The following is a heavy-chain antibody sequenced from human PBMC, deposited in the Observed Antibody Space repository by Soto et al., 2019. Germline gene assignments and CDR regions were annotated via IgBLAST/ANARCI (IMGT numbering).Heavy chain of an antibody. V-gene: IGHV4-59*08. Sequence: PSETLSLTCTVSGGSISSYYWSWIRQPPGKGLEWIGYIWYSGSTNYNPSLKSRVTISVDTSKNQFSLKLSSVTAADTAVYYCARIHYSSTWYFDYWGQGTLVTVSS. D-gene: IGHD6-13*01. CDR3: ARIHYSSTWYFDY. J-gene: IGHJ4*02. CDR2: IWYSGST. CDR1: GGSISSYY.